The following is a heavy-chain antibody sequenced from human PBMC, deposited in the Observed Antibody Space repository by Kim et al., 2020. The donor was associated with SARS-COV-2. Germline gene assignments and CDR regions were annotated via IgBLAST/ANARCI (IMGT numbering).Heavy chain of an antibody. J-gene: IGHJ6*02. V-gene: IGHV4-31*03. CDR1: GGSISSGGYY. CDR2: IYYSGST. CDR3: ARAHRTIFGVVEYMDV. D-gene: IGHD3-3*01. Sequence: SETLSLTCTVSGGSISSGGYYWSWIRQHPGKGLEWIGYIYYSGSTYYNPTLKSRVTISVDTAKNQFSLKLSSVTVADTAVYYCARAHRTIFGVVEYMDVWGQRATFTVSS.